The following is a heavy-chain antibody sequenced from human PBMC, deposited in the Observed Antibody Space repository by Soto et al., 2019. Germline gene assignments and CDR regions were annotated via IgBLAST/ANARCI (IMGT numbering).Heavy chain of an antibody. J-gene: IGHJ6*03. V-gene: IGHV1-8*01. CDR2: MDPNSGNT. D-gene: IGHD5-12*01. CDR1: GYTFTSYD. Sequence: GASVKVSCKASGYTFTSYDINWVRQATGQGLEWMGWMDPNSGNTGYAQKFQGRVTMTRNTSISTAYMELSSLRSEDTAVYYCARLYGSGYVFRSDHYYYMDVWGKGTTVTVSS. CDR3: ARLYGSGYVFRSDHYYYMDV.